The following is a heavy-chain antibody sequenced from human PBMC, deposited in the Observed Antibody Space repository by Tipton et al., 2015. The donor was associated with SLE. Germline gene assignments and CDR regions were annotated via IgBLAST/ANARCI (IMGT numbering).Heavy chain of an antibody. CDR3: AREGGAFDI. J-gene: IGHJ3*02. V-gene: IGHV4-31*03. Sequence: LRLSCTVSGGSISSYYWSWIRQHPGKGLEWIGYIYYSGSTYYKPSLKSRVTISVDTSKNQFSLKLSSVTAADTAVYYCAREGGAFDIWGQGTMVTVSS. D-gene: IGHD3-16*01. CDR1: GGSISSYY. CDR2: IYYSGST.